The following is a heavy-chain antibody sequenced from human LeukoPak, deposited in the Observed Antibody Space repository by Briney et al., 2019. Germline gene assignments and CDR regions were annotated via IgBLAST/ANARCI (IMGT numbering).Heavy chain of an antibody. CDR2: ISSSSSYI. D-gene: IGHD1-26*01. CDR1: GFTFSSYS. V-gene: IGHV3-21*01. J-gene: IGHJ4*02. CDR3: ARDGEIIVGATGGLDY. Sequence: GGALRLSCAASGFTFSSYSMNWVRQAQGKGLEWVSSISSSSSYIYYADSVKGRFTISRDNAKNSLYLQMNSLRAEDTAVYYCARDGEIIVGATGGLDYWGQGTLVTVSS.